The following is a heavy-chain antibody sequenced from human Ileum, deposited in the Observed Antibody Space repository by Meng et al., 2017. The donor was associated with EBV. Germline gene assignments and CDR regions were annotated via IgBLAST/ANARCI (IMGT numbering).Heavy chain of an antibody. CDR2: IYYSGTT. Sequence: QLHLQESGPGLVKPSETLSLTCSVSGGSFSSRKYYWGWIRQPPGKALEWIASIYYSGTTYYNPSLQSRVSISVDKSKNQVSLNMTSMTAADTAVYYCASRELAPFDYWGQGTLVTVSS. D-gene: IGHD1-26*01. CDR1: GGSFSSRKYY. J-gene: IGHJ4*02. CDR3: ASRELAPFDY. V-gene: IGHV4-39*07.